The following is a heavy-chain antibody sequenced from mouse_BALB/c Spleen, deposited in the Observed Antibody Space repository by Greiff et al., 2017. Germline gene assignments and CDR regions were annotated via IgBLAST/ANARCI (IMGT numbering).Heavy chain of an antibody. CDR2: IRNKANGYTT. J-gene: IGHJ4*01. Sequence: EVKLVESGGGLVQPGGSLRLSCATSGFTFTDYYMSWVRQPPGKALEWLGFIRNKANGYTTEYSASVKGRFTISRDNSQSILYLQMNTLRAEDSATYYCARSTGMDYWGQGTSVTVSS. CDR3: ARSTGMDY. D-gene: IGHD4-1*02. CDR1: GFTFTDYY. V-gene: IGHV7-3*02.